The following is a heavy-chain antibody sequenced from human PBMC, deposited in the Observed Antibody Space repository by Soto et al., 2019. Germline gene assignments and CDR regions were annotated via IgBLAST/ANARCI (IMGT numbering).Heavy chain of an antibody. CDR1: GFTVSSNY. CDR3: ARDGGIAAAGYRGAFDI. V-gene: IGHV3-53*04. CDR2: IYSGGST. D-gene: IGHD6-13*01. Sequence: GGSLRLSCAASGFTVSSNYMSWVRQAPGKGLEWVSVIYSGGSTYYADSVKGRFTISRHNSKNTLYLQMNSLRAEDTAVYYCARDGGIAAAGYRGAFDIWGQGTMVTVSS. J-gene: IGHJ3*02.